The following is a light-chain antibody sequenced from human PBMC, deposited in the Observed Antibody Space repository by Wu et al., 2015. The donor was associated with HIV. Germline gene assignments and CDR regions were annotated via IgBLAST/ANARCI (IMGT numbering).Light chain of an antibody. CDR2: AAS. V-gene: IGKV1-27*01. Sequence: DIQMTQSPSSLSASVGDRVTITCRASLGISKYLAWYQHKPGTAPRLLIYAASTLQSGVPSRFSGSGSGTDFSLTISGLQPEDVATYYCQAYYSAALTFGGGTKVEIK. CDR3: QAYYSAALT. J-gene: IGKJ4*01. CDR1: LGISKY.